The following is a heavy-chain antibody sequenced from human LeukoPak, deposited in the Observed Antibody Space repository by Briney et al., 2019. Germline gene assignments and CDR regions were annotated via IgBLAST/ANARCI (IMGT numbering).Heavy chain of an antibody. CDR2: ISGSGGST. J-gene: IGHJ4*02. Sequence: GGSLRLSCAASGFTFSSYDMSWVRQAPGKGLEWVSAISGSGGSTYYADAGKGRFTISRDNSKNTLYLQMNSLRAEYTAVYYCAKVAPEHYDFRSGYHEDYWGQGTLVTVSS. CDR3: AKVAPEHYDFRSGYHEDY. V-gene: IGHV3-23*01. D-gene: IGHD3-3*01. CDR1: GFTFSSYD.